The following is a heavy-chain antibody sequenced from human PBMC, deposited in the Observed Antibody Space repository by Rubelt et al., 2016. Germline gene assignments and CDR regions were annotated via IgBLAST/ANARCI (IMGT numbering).Heavy chain of an antibody. CDR1: GGSFSGYY. CDR2: IYYSGST. J-gene: IGHJ3*02. V-gene: IGHV4-34*01. CDR3: ASSYGQDVFDI. D-gene: IGHD2-15*01. Sequence: QVQLQQWGAGLLKPSETLSLTCAVYGGSFSGYYWSWIRQPPGKGLEWIGSIYYSGSTYYNPSLKSRGTISVVTSKNRFSLKLSTVTAADTAVYYCASSYGQDVFDIWGQGTMVTVSS.